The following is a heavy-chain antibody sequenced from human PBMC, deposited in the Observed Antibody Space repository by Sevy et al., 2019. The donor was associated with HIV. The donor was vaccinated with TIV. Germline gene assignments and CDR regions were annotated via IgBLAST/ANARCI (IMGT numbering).Heavy chain of an antibody. D-gene: IGHD2-21*02. V-gene: IGHV1-18*01. J-gene: IGHJ4*02. CDR3: ARVMTDSFVYYFDY. Sequence: ASVKVSCKASGYTFTSYGISWVRQAPGQGLEWMGWISAYNGNTNYAQKLQGRVTMTTDTSTSTAYMELRSLGSDDTAVYYCARVMTDSFVYYFDYWGQGTLVTVSS. CDR2: ISAYNGNT. CDR1: GYTFTSYG.